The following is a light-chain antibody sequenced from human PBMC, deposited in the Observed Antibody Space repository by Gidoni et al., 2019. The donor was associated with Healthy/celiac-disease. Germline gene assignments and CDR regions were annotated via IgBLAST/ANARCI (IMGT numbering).Light chain of an antibody. V-gene: IGLV6-57*02. CDR3: QSYDISTHVV. Sequence: NFMLTQPHSVSESPGKTVTISCTGSSGSIGNNYVHWYQQRPGSAPTTVIYHDNQRPSGVPDRFSGSIDSSSNSASLTISGLRTEDEADYYCQSYDISTHVVIGGGTKLTVL. CDR2: HDN. CDR1: SGSIGNNY. J-gene: IGLJ2*01.